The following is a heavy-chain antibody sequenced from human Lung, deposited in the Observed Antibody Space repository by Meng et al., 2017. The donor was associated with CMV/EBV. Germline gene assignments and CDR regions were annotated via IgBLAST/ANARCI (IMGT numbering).Heavy chain of an antibody. D-gene: IGHD3-10*01. V-gene: IGHV4-4*02. CDR2: SPHRCSS. Sequence: VPWRAATPARLKRAVTRSSPGAIFADSITNLNWWAWVREPQGKGLEWIGESPHRCSSAYNPSLKFRGSMSIDKSKNQFSRKLTSVTAADTAVNHCLRRSGGSVWGQGTLVTVSS. J-gene: IGHJ1*01. CDR3: LRRSGGSV. CDR1: ADSITNLNW.